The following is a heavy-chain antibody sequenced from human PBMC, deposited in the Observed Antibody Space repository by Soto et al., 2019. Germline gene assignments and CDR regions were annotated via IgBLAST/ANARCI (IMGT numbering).Heavy chain of an antibody. Sequence: GGSLRLSCAASGFTVSSNYMSWVRQAPGKGLEWVSVIYSGGSTYYADSVKGRFTISRDNSKNTLYLQMNSLRAEDTAVYYCARDLCIVGATTFYYYGMDVWGQGPTVSVSS. V-gene: IGHV3-53*01. D-gene: IGHD1-26*01. CDR2: IYSGGST. CDR1: GFTVSSNY. J-gene: IGHJ6*02. CDR3: ARDLCIVGATTFYYYGMDV.